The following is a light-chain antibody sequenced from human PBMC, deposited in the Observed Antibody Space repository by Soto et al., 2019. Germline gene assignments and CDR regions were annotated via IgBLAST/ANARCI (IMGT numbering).Light chain of an antibody. J-gene: IGKJ4*01. Sequence: EIVMTQSPATLSVSPGDSATLSCRASQSISSNLAWYLQRPGQAPRLLIYAASTRATGIPARFSGSGSGTEFTLTISSLQSEDFAVYYCQQYGNWPSLTFGGGTKVEIK. CDR3: QQYGNWPSLT. V-gene: IGKV3-15*01. CDR2: AAS. CDR1: QSISSN.